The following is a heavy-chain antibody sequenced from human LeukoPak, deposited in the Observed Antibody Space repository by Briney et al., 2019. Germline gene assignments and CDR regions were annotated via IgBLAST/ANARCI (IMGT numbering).Heavy chain of an antibody. D-gene: IGHD6-25*01. CDR2: IYYSLST. Sequence: SETLSLTCTVSGGSISSYYWSCLRQPPGKGLEGLGYIYYSLSTNYNPSLKSLSNISVETSKNQFSLKLRSVTAADTGVYYCARQGGGFWYFDLWGRGTLVTVSS. J-gene: IGHJ2*01. CDR1: GGSISSYY. V-gene: IGHV4-59*08. CDR3: ARQGGGFWYFDL.